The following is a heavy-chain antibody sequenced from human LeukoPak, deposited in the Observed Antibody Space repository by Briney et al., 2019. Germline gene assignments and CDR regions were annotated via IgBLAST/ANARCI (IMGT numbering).Heavy chain of an antibody. J-gene: IGHJ4*02. CDR2: ISGSGAGT. CDR3: AKALLYYYDDN. D-gene: IGHD3-22*01. V-gene: IGHV3-23*01. Sequence: PGGSLRLSCAASGFTFSSYAMNWVRQAPGKGLEWVSDISGSGAGTYYPDAVKGRFTISRDNSKNTLYLQMSSLRAEDTAVYYCAKALLYYYDDNWGQGTLVTVSS. CDR1: GFTFSSYA.